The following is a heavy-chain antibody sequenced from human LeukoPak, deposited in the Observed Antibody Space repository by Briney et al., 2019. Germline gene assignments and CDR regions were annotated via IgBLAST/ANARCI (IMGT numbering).Heavy chain of an antibody. CDR3: ARSSEGRYYYDSSGFSYYYYYMDV. J-gene: IGHJ6*03. V-gene: IGHV4-59*01. CDR1: GASISSYY. D-gene: IGHD3-22*01. CDR2: VYYSGST. Sequence: SETLSLTCTVSGASISSYYWSWIRQPPGKGLEWIGYVYYSGSTNNNPSLKSRVTISVDTSKNQSSLKLNSVTAADTAVYYCARSSEGRYYYDSSGFSYYYYYMDVWGKGTTVTISS.